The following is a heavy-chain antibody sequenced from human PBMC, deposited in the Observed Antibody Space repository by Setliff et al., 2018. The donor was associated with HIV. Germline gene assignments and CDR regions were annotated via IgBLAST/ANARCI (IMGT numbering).Heavy chain of an antibody. D-gene: IGHD3-9*01. CDR3: ARDYSADLTGYLDPEPFFDP. V-gene: IGHV1-2*02. CDR2: ISPHSGGA. CDR1: GYTFTDYY. J-gene: IGHJ5*02. Sequence: ASVKVSCKASGYTFTDYYIHWVRQAPGHGLEWVGWISPHSGGADYAQKFQGRVTMTRDSSISTVYLELNRLRSDDTAVYYCARDYSADLTGYLDPEPFFDP.